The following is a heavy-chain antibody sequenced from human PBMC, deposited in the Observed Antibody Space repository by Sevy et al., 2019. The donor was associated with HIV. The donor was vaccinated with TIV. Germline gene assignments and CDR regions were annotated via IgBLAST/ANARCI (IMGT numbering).Heavy chain of an antibody. CDR3: ARGLGYCSSTSCCFWFDP. J-gene: IGHJ5*02. CDR2: IYYSGST. CDR1: GGSVSSGSYY. Sequence: SETLSLTCTVSGGSVSSGSYYWSWIRQPPGKGLEWIGYIYYSGSTNYNPSLKSRVTISVDTSKNQFSLKLSSVTAADTAVYYCARGLGYCSSTSCCFWFDPWGQGTLVTVSS. V-gene: IGHV4-61*01. D-gene: IGHD2-2*01.